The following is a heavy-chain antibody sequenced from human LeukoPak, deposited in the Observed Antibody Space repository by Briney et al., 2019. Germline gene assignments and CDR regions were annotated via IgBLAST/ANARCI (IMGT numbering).Heavy chain of an antibody. CDR3: AIWTSHNH. CDR2: MDPRGTQK. V-gene: IGHV3-7*01. J-gene: IGHJ4*02. D-gene: IGHD1-1*01. CDR1: GFTFHGSW. Sequence: GRSLTLSRAAAGFTFHGSWMNSARHLPGKGLEWVDNMDPRGTQKRYVDSVRGRFTISKDNSGTSFYLEMSSLAVDDTGIYYCAIWTSHNHWGQGTPVPVSS.